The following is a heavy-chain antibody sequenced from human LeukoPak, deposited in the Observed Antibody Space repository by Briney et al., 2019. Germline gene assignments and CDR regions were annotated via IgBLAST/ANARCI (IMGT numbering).Heavy chain of an antibody. CDR3: AKAPTSYCSSTSCYFDY. J-gene: IGHJ4*02. V-gene: IGHV3-23*01. CDR1: GFTVSSNY. CDR2: ISGSGGST. D-gene: IGHD2-2*01. Sequence: GGSLRLSCAASGFTVSSNYMSWVRQAPGKGLEWVSAISGSGGSTYYADSVKGRFTISRDNSKNTLYLQMNSLRAEDTAVYYCAKAPTSYCSSTSCYFDYWGQGTLVTVSS.